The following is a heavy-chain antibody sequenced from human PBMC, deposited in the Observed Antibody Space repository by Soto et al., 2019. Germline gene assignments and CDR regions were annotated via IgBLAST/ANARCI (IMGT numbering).Heavy chain of an antibody. CDR2: IWYDGSNK. D-gene: IGHD2-2*01. V-gene: IGHV3-33*01. CDR1: GFTFSSYA. CDR3: ARSICSGTSCYVDY. Sequence: QVQLVESGGGVVQPGRSLRLSCAASGFTFSSYAMHWVRQAPGKGLEWVSVIWYDGSNKYYADSVKGRFTISRDNSRNTQNLPMTSLRAEATAVYYCARSICSGTSCYVDYWGQGTLVTVSS. J-gene: IGHJ4*02.